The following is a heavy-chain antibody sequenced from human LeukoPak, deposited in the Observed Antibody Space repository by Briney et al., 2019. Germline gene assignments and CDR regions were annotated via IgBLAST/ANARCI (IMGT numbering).Heavy chain of an antibody. CDR1: GGSISSSSYY. V-gene: IGHV4-39*01. J-gene: IGHJ4*02. D-gene: IGHD4-17*01. Sequence: SETLSLTCTVSGGSISSSSYYWGWIRQPPGKGLEWIGSIYYSGSTYYNPSLKSRVTISVDTSKNQFSLKLSSVTAADTAVYYCARQDYGDFVDYWGQGTLVTVSS. CDR3: ARQDYGDFVDY. CDR2: IYYSGST.